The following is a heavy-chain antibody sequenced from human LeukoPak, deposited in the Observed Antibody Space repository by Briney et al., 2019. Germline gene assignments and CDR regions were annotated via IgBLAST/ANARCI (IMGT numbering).Heavy chain of an antibody. CDR3: ARKGNGALDI. J-gene: IGHJ3*02. D-gene: IGHD1-1*01. CDR2: ISDIGAST. Sequence: EGSLRLSCAPSGFIFSNYAMSWVRQAPGKGLEWVSDISDIGASTNYVGSVKGRFTISRDNSKNMLYMQMNSLRAEDTALYYCARKGNGALDIRGQGTMVTVSS. CDR1: GFIFSNYA. V-gene: IGHV3-23*01.